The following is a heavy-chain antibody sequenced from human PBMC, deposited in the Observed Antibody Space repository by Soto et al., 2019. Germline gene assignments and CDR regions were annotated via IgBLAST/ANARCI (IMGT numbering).Heavy chain of an antibody. J-gene: IGHJ6*02. V-gene: IGHV1-8*01. CDR2: LNPKTGDT. CDR3: ARGITLGYADAMDV. CDR1: GYSFRDYD. Sequence: GASVKVSCKASGYSFRDYDINWVRQATGQGLEWMGWLNPKTGDTGYSQKFQGRVTMTRSTSMSTAYMEVTSLRFEDTAVYFCARGITLGYADAMDVWG. D-gene: IGHD3-16*01.